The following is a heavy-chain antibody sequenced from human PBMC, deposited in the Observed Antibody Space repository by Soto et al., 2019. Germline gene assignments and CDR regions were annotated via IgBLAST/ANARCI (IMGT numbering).Heavy chain of an antibody. CDR2: ISSTTNYI. CDR3: ARESEDLTSNFDY. Sequence: GGSLRLSCAASGFTFTRYSMNWVRQAPGKGLEWVSSISSTTNYIYYADSMKGRFAVSRDNAKNSVYLEMNSLSAEDTALYYCARESEDLTSNFDYWGQGTLVTVSS. J-gene: IGHJ4*02. V-gene: IGHV3-21*01. CDR1: GFTFTRYS.